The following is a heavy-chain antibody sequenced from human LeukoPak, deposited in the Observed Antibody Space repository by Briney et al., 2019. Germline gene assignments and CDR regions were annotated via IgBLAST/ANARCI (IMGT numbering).Heavy chain of an antibody. Sequence: ASVKVSCKASGYTFTGYYMHWVRQAPGQGLEWMGWIHPNSGGTNYAQKFQGRVTMTRDTSISTAYMELSRLRSDDTAVYYCASSPDSSGPYYYYYYMDVWGKGTTVTVSS. J-gene: IGHJ6*03. CDR2: IHPNSGGT. CDR1: GYTFTGYY. CDR3: ASSPDSSGPYYYYYYMDV. V-gene: IGHV1-2*02. D-gene: IGHD5-18*01.